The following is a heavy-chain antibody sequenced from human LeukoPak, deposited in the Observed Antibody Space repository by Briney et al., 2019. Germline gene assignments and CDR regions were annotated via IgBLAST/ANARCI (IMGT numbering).Heavy chain of an antibody. Sequence: ASVKVSCKSSGCTFTDYGISWVRHAPGQGLEWMGRIIPIFTTANYAQKFQGRVTITADTSTNTAYMELTSLRSEDTDVYYCASDGGFEYYFDYWGQGTLLTVSS. J-gene: IGHJ4*02. CDR3: ASDGGFEYYFDY. D-gene: IGHD2/OR15-2a*01. V-gene: IGHV1-69*06. CDR2: IIPIFTTA. CDR1: GCTFTDYG.